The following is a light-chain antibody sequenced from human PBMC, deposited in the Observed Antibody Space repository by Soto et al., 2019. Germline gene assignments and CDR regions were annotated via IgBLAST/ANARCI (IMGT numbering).Light chain of an antibody. J-gene: IGLJ2*01. CDR3: SSYTISSTVV. CDR1: SSNVGGYNY. Sequence: QSALTQPASVSGSPGQSITISCTGTSSNVGGYNYVSWYQQHPGKAPKLMIYDVSNRPSGVSNRFSGSKSGNTASLTISGLQAEDEDDYYCSSYTISSTVVFGGGTKLTVL. CDR2: DVS. V-gene: IGLV2-14*01.